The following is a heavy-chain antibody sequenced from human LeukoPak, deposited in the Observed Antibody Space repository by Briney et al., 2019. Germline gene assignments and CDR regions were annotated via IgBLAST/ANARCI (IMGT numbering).Heavy chain of an antibody. V-gene: IGHV1-18*01. Sequence: ASVKVSCKASGYTFTSYGISWVRQAPGQGLEWMGWISAYNGNTNYAQQLQGRVTMTTDTSTSTASMELRSLRSGDTALYYCARVLWFGELLRDDWFDPWGQGTLVTVSS. CDR2: ISAYNGNT. J-gene: IGHJ5*02. D-gene: IGHD3-10*01. CDR1: GYTFTSYG. CDR3: ARVLWFGELLRDDWFDP.